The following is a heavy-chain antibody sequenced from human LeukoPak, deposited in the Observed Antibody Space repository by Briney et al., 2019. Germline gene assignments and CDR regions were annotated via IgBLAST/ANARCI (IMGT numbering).Heavy chain of an antibody. Sequence: ASVKVSCKASGGTFSSYAISWVRQAPGQGLEWMGGIIPVFGTPKYAQKFQGRVTITADESTSTANMELSSLRSEDTAVYYCARVSRAFYYYYYMDVWGKGTTVTISS. CDR3: ARVSRAFYYYYYMDV. CDR1: GGTFSSYA. V-gene: IGHV1-69*13. CDR2: IIPVFGTP. J-gene: IGHJ6*03.